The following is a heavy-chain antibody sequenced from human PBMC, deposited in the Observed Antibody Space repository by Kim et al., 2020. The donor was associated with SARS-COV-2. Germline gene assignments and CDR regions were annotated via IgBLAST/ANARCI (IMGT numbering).Heavy chain of an antibody. V-gene: IGHV3-30*18. CDR1: GFTFSSYG. Sequence: GGSLRLSCAASGFTFSSYGMHWVRQAPGKGLEWVAVISYDGSNKYYADSVKGRFTISRDNSKNTLYLQMNSLRAEDTAVYYCAKEMFGYRYYDILTGYYPPHYYYGMGVWGRGTTVTVSS. CDR3: AKEMFGYRYYDILTGYYPPHYYYGMGV. CDR2: ISYDGSNK. D-gene: IGHD3-9*01. J-gene: IGHJ6*02.